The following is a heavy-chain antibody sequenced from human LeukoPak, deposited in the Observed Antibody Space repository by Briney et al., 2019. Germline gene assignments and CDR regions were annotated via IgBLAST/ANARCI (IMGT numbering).Heavy chain of an antibody. J-gene: IGHJ4*02. D-gene: IGHD3-10*01. CDR3: AKLPGLLWFGELSREYYFDY. CDR1: GFTFSSYA. CDR2: ISGSGGST. V-gene: IGHV3-23*01. Sequence: GGSLRLSCAASGFTFSSYAMSWVRQAPGKGLEWVSAISGSGGSTYYADSVKGRFTISRDNSKNTLYLQMNSLRAEDTAVYYCAKLPGLLWFGELSREYYFDYWGQGTPVTVSS.